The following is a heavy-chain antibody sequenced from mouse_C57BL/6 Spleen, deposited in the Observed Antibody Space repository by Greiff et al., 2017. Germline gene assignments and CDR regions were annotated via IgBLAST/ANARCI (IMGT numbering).Heavy chain of an antibody. CDR3: ASWGPLDSSGYVP. D-gene: IGHD3-2*02. CDR1: GFNFKDYY. CDR2: IDPEDGET. V-gene: IGHV14-2*01. J-gene: IGHJ2*01. Sequence: VQLQQSGAELVKPGASVKLSCTASGFNFKDYYMHWVKQRPEQGLEWIGRIDPEDGETKYAPKFPGKATITADTSSNTAYLQLSSLTSEDTAVYYCASWGPLDSSGYVPWGQGTTLTVSS.